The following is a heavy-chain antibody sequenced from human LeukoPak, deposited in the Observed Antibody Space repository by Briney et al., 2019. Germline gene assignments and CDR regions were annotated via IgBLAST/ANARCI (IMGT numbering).Heavy chain of an antibody. CDR1: GFSFTNYY. CDR3: AGASVERQQLARFDY. Sequence: ASVKLSCKASGFSFTNYYMHWMRQAPGQGLEWMGIIDLSGGGPNYAQKFQGRVTMTRDTSTTTVYMDLGSLSSDDTAIYYCAGASVERQQLARFDYWGQGSLVTVSS. CDR2: IDLSGGGP. J-gene: IGHJ4*02. V-gene: IGHV1-46*01. D-gene: IGHD6-13*01.